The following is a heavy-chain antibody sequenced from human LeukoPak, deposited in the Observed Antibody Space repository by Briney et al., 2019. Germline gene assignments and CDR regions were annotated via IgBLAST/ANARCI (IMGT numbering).Heavy chain of an antibody. CDR3: ARGNDY. V-gene: IGHV4-59*08. CDR1: GASLNISY. J-gene: IGHJ4*02. CDR2: IYYGGST. Sequence: SSETLSLTCTVSGASLNISYWSWIRQPPGEGLEWIGYIYYGGSTNYNPSLKSRVTISVDTSTNQVSLKLSSVTAADTAVYYCARGNDYWGQGTLVTVSS.